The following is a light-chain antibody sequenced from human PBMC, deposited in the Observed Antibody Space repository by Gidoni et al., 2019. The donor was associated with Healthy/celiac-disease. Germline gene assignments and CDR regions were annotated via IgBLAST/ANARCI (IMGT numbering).Light chain of an antibody. CDR3: QAWDSTTEV. J-gene: IGLJ2*01. CDR1: KLDVKY. V-gene: IGLV3-1*01. CDR2: QDI. Sequence: SYERTQPPSVSVAPGQTASITCSGDKLDVKYISWYQQKPGQSPVMVISQDIKRPSGIPERFSGSNSGNTATLTISGTQAMDEADYYCQAWDSTTEVFGGGTKLTVL.